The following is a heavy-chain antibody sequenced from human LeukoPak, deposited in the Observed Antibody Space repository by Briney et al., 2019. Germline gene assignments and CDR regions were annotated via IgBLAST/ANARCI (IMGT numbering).Heavy chain of an antibody. D-gene: IGHD3/OR15-3a*01. Sequence: PSETLSLTCTVSGGSISSSSYYWGWVRQPPGKGLEWIGSIYYSGNTYYNPSLKSRVTISLDTSKNQYSLRLSSVTAADTAVYYCAVDFGNHRVVDWGQGSLVTVFS. CDR2: IYYSGNT. CDR1: GGSISSSSYY. J-gene: IGHJ4*01. V-gene: IGHV4-39*01. CDR3: AVDFGNHRVVD.